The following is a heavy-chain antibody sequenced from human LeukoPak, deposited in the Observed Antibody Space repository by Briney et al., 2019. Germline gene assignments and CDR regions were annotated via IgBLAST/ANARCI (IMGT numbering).Heavy chain of an antibody. Sequence: SETLSLTCTVSGGSISSYYWSWIRQPAGKGLEWIGRIYTSGSTNYNPSLKSRVTISVDTSKNQFSLKLSSVTAADTAVYYCARHHSPIGTFDIWGQGTMVTVSS. D-gene: IGHD2-21*01. J-gene: IGHJ3*02. V-gene: IGHV4-4*07. CDR2: IYTSGST. CDR3: ARHHSPIGTFDI. CDR1: GGSISSYY.